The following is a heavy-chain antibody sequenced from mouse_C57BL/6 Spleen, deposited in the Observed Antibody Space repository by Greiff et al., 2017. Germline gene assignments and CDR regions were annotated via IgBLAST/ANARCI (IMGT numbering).Heavy chain of an antibody. CDR1: GFNIKDYY. D-gene: IGHD4-1*01. J-gene: IGHJ4*01. V-gene: IGHV14-2*01. Sequence: EVQLQQSGAELVKPGASVKLSCTASGFNIKDYYMHWVKQRTEQGLEWIGRIDPEDGATKYAPKFQGKATITSDTSSNTAYLQLSSLTSEDTAVYYCARCWDGNYAMDYWGQGTSVTVSS. CDR2: IDPEDGAT. CDR3: ARCWDGNYAMDY.